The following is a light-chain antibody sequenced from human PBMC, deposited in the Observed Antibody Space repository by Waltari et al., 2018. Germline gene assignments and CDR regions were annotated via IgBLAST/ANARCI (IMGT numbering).Light chain of an antibody. Sequence: DVAVTQSPDSLAVSLGERATINCKSSQSVLHSSNKKIYLAWYKQKPGQPPKLLIYWASTRASGVPYLFSGIVSGTDFTLTISSLQAEDVAVYYCQQYYTTPFTFGPGTKVDIK. CDR3: QQYYTTPFT. V-gene: IGKV4-1*01. CDR2: WAS. CDR1: QSVLHSSNKKIY. J-gene: IGKJ3*01.